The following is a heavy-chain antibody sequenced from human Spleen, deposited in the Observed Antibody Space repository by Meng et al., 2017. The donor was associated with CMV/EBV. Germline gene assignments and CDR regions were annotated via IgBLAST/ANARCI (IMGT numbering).Heavy chain of an antibody. D-gene: IGHD3-3*01. CDR1: VVSIRSGDYY. CDR3: AARGDDSRGAFDY. J-gene: IGHJ4*02. CDR2: IDYSGST. Sequence: LTNSCPGLFKPPHTLSLTCTVSVVSIRSGDYYWSLIRQPPGKGLEWIGYIDYSGSTYYNPSLKSRVTISVDTSKNQFSLKLSSVTAADTAVYYCAARGDDSRGAFDYWGQGTLVTVSS. V-gene: IGHV4-30-4*08.